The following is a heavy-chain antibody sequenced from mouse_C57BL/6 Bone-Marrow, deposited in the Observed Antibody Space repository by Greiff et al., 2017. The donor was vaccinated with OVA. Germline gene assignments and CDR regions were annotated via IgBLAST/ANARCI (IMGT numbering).Heavy chain of an antibody. CDR2: IDPETGGT. Sequence: QVQLQQSGAELVRPGASVTLSCKASGYTFTDYEMHWVKQTPVHGLEWIGAIDPETGGTAYNQKFKGKAILTADKSSSTAYMQLRRLTSEDSAVYDCTGGYSNYYAMDYWGQGTSVTVSS. CDR1: GYTFTDYE. CDR3: TGGYSNYYAMDY. V-gene: IGHV1-15*01. D-gene: IGHD2-5*01. J-gene: IGHJ4*01.